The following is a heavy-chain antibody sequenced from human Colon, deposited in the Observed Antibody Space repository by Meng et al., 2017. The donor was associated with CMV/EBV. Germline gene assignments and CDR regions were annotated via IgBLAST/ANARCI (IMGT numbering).Heavy chain of an antibody. CDR2: ITNSGITT. D-gene: IGHD1-14*01. Sequence: GESLKISCAASGFTFSDYYMSWIRQAPGKGLEWVSYITNSGITTYYADSVRDRFTISRDNAKNSLYLQMNSLRADDTAVYYCARGGEMNHDYWGQGTLVTVSS. CDR1: GFTFSDYY. CDR3: ARGGEMNHDY. J-gene: IGHJ4*02. V-gene: IGHV3-11*01.